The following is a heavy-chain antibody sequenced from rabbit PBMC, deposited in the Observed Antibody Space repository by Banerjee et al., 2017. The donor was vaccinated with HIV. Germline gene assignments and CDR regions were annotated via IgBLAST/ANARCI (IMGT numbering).Heavy chain of an antibody. J-gene: IGHJ6*01. CDR1: EFDLITYG. CDR2: IDPVFGST. V-gene: IGHV1S7*01. CDR3: ARGDDYAGYGYSL. D-gene: IGHD6-1*01. Sequence: QLKESGGGLVQPGGSLKLSCKASEFDLITYGMSWVRQPPGKGLEWIGYIDPVFGSTYYASWVNGRFTISSHNAQNTLYLQLNSLTAADTATYFCARGDDYAGYGYSLWGPGTLVTVS.